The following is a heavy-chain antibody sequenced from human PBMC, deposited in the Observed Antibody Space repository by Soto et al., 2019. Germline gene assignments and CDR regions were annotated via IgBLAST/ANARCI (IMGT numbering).Heavy chain of an antibody. Sequence: SETLSLTCTVSGGFVNSDTHSWSWIRQTPGKRLEWIGFIYSGGSTKNPSLRSRVTMSVDTSKNQFSLRLRSVIVADTAVYHCARFVRSCSATTCSTRADVWGQGITVTSP. J-gene: IGHJ6*02. CDR1: GGFVNSDTHS. CDR3: ARFVRSCSATTCSTRADV. CDR2: IYSGGST. D-gene: IGHD2-2*01. V-gene: IGHV4-61*01.